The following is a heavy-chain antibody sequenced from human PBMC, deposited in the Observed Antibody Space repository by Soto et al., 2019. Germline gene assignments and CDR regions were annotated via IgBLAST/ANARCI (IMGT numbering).Heavy chain of an antibody. J-gene: IGHJ6*02. Sequence: ASVKVSCKASGYTFTGYYMHWVRQAPGQGLEWMGWINPNSGGTNYAQKFQGWVTMTRDTSISTAYMELSRLRSDDTAVYYCARSRVILGSGYGMDVWGQGTTVTVSS. V-gene: IGHV1-2*04. CDR2: INPNSGGT. D-gene: IGHD1-26*01. CDR3: ARSRVILGSGYGMDV. CDR1: GYTFTGYY.